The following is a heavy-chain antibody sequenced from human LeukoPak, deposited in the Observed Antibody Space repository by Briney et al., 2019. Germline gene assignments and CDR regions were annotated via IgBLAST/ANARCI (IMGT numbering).Heavy chain of an antibody. J-gene: IGHJ6*03. CDR3: AKGSLRYFGVDYYYMDV. Sequence: GGSLRLSCAASGFSFSSYSMNWARQNPGKGLEWDPYISSSSTISYADSVKGRFTISRDNAKNSLYLQMNSLRAEDTAVYYCAKGSLRYFGVDYYYMDVWGKGTTVTISS. V-gene: IGHV3-48*01. CDR2: ISSSSTI. CDR1: GFSFSSYS. D-gene: IGHD3-9*01.